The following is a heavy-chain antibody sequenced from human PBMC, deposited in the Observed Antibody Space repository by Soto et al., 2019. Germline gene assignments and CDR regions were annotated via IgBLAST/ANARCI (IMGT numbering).Heavy chain of an antibody. CDR1: GYTLTELS. J-gene: IGHJ5*02. CDR3: AILYGDYGNRCFDP. V-gene: IGHV1-24*01. CDR2: FDPEDGET. D-gene: IGHD4-17*01. Sequence: ASVKVSCKVSGYTLTELSMHLLRQAPGKGLEWMGGFDPEDGETIYAQKFQGRVTMTEDTSTDTAYMELSSLRSEDTAVYYCAILYGDYGNRCFDPWGQGTLVTVSS.